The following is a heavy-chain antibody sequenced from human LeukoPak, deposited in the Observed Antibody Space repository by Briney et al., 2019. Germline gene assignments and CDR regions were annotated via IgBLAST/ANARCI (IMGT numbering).Heavy chain of an antibody. J-gene: IGHJ6*02. CDR2: ISGSGGST. CDR3: AKDPSSSLYYYYGMDV. Sequence: GGSLRLSCAASGFTFSSYAMSWVRQAPGKGLEWVSAISGSGGSTYYADSVKGRFTISRDNSNNTLYLQMNSLRPDDTAVYYCAKDPSSSLYYYYGMDVWGQGTTVTVSS. CDR1: GFTFSSYA. V-gene: IGHV3-23*01.